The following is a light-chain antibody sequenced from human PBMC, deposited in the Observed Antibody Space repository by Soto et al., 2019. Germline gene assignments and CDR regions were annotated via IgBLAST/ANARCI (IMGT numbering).Light chain of an antibody. Sequence: EVVMPQSPATLSMSPGQGVPLSCRASQGMGDSLAWYQHKPGQTPRLLIYDASTRASGVPARFSGSRSGPEFTLTINSLQSEDFAIYYCQPYNNLPLTFGGGTKVDIK. CDR2: DAS. CDR1: QGMGDS. CDR3: QPYNNLPLT. J-gene: IGKJ4*01. V-gene: IGKV3-15*01.